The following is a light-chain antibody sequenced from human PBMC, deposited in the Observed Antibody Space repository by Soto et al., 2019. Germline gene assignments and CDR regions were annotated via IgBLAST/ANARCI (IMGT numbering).Light chain of an antibody. CDR2: DVT. CDR3: RSYTSISTYV. CDR1: SSDVGGYNF. V-gene: IGLV2-14*01. Sequence: QSALTQPASVSGSPGQSITISCTGTSSDVGGYNFVSWYQQHPGKAPKLMIYDVTNRPSGVSNRFSGSKSGNTASLTISGLQADDGADYYCRSYTSISTYVFGTGTKLAVL. J-gene: IGLJ1*01.